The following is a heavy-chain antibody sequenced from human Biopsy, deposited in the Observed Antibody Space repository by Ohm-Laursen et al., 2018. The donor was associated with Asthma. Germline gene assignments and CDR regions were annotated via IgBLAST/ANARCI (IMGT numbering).Heavy chain of an antibody. V-gene: IGHV1-69*01. Sequence: GSSVKVSCKASGGTFSSDAIGWVRQAPGQGLEWMGGIIPIVGTTAYAQKFQGRVTITVDEATSTAYMELSSLRSGDTAVYYCARDQGDFWFFDLWGRGSLVTVSS. CDR1: GGTFSSDA. J-gene: IGHJ2*01. CDR3: ARDQGDFWFFDL. CDR2: IIPIVGTT. D-gene: IGHD3-16*01.